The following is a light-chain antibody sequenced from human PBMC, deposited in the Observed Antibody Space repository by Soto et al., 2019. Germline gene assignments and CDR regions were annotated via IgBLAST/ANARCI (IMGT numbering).Light chain of an antibody. CDR3: ISYAGSNKPA. Sequence: QSVLTQPPSASGSPGQSVAISCSGTSSDVGGYNYVSWYQQHPGKAPKLMIYDVNKRPSGVPDRFSGSKSGNTASLTVSGLQADDEADYYCISYAGSNKPAFGGGTKVTVL. CDR1: SSDVGGYNY. V-gene: IGLV2-8*01. J-gene: IGLJ2*01. CDR2: DVN.